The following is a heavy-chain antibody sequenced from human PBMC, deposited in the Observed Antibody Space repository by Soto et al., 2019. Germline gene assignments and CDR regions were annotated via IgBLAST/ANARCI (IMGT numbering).Heavy chain of an antibody. Sequence: QVQLVQSGAEVKKPGASVKVSCKASGYTFTEYYIHWVRQTPGQGLEWMGRINPNTGGTNYAQKFQGRVTMTRDTSINTAYTEVNWLTSDETAVYYCAIFNSGSWLLLLFDPWGQGTLVTVSS. V-gene: IGHV1-2*06. D-gene: IGHD6-13*01. CDR1: GYTFTEYY. J-gene: IGHJ5*02. CDR2: INPNTGGT. CDR3: AIFNSGSWLLLLFDP.